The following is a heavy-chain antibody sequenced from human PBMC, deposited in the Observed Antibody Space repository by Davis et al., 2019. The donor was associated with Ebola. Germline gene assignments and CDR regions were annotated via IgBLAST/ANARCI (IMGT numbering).Heavy chain of an antibody. CDR1: GFTFSSYV. D-gene: IGHD2-15*01. J-gene: IGHJ4*02. CDR3: AIPDCSGANCYSVYIKN. Sequence: PGGSLRLSCAASGFTFSSYVMHWVRQAPGKGLEWVAVISYDGSRKYYGDSVKGRFTISRDNSNNLLYLQMNSLRAEDTAVYYCAIPDCSGANCYSVYIKNWGQGTLVTVSS. CDR2: ISYDGSRK. V-gene: IGHV3-30*04.